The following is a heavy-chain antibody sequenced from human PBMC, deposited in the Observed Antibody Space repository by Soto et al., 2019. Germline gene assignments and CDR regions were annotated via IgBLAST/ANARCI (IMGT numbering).Heavy chain of an antibody. CDR1: GFAFSTYD. D-gene: IGHD6-13*01. J-gene: IGHJ5*01. CDR3: ASDYSRAWFDY. CDR2: IWCDGNNK. V-gene: IGHV3-33*01. Sequence: QVQLVESGGGVVQPGTSLRLSCAASGFAFSTYDMHWVRQAPAKGLEWVAVIWCDGNNKLYADSVQGRITIYRDTPVNTVSPPPTRPRAEATAVHYCASDYSRAWFDYWGQGTLVTVSS.